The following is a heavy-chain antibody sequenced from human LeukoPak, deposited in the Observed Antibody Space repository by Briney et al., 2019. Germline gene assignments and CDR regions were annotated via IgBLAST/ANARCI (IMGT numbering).Heavy chain of an antibody. Sequence: GGSLRLSCAASGFTFSSYAMSWVRQAPGKGLEWVSAISGSGGSTYYADSAKGRFTISRDNSKNTLFLQMDSLRPEDTALYYCGRAVYSSSGGGFVFDIWGKGTMVTVFS. CDR2: ISGSGGST. CDR3: GRAVYSSSGGGFVFDI. D-gene: IGHD6-13*01. CDR1: GFTFSSYA. J-gene: IGHJ3*02. V-gene: IGHV3-23*01.